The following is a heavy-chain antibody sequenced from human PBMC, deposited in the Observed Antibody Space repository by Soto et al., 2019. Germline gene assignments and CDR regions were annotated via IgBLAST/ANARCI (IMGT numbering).Heavy chain of an antibody. D-gene: IGHD6-19*01. V-gene: IGHV1-3*01. CDR3: ARDQSGIGWYVDWFDP. J-gene: IGHJ5*02. Sequence: QLTQSGAEVKKPGASVKVSCKASGFTFNNHAIHWVRQAPGQRLEWMGWINAGNRNTYYSEKFKGRVTFTRDTGATRVYMELTSLTSEDTSIYYCARDQSGIGWYVDWFDPWGQGTLVTVSS. CDR2: INAGNRNT. CDR1: GFTFNNHA.